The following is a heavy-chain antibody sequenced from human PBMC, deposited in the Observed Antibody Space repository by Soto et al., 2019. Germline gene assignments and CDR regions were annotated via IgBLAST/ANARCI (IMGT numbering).Heavy chain of an antibody. CDR3: AQDPGGY. D-gene: IGHD1-26*01. Sequence: QVQLVESGGGVVQPGRSLRLSCAASGFTFSSYGMHWVRQAPGKGLEWVAVISYDGSNKYYADSVKGRFTISRDNSKNTLYLQMNSLRAEDTAVYYCAQDPGGYWDQGTLVTVSS. J-gene: IGHJ4*02. V-gene: IGHV3-30*18. CDR2: ISYDGSNK. CDR1: GFTFSSYG.